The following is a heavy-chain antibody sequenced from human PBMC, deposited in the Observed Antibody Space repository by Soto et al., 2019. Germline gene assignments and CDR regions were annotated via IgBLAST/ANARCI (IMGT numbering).Heavy chain of an antibody. D-gene: IGHD6-13*01. CDR2: IIPIVDVA. J-gene: IGHJ4*02. CDR1: GGFLSSFA. V-gene: IGHV1-69*04. Sequence: QVQMEQSGPEVRKPGSSLKVSCKPSGGFLSSFAINWVRQAPGQGLEWMGRIIPIVDVANSAQRFQDRITFTAYKSTGTAYMELSSLRPDDTAVYYCARGDSSPWFYFDHWGLGSLVTVSS. CDR3: ARGDSSPWFYFDH.